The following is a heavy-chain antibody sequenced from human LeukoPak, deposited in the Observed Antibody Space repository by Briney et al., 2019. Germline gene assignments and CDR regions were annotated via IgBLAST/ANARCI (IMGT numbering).Heavy chain of an antibody. J-gene: IGHJ4*02. D-gene: IGHD2-15*01. Sequence: GGSLRLSCAASGFTFSTYAMHWVRQAPGKGLEWVSNISGSGRGGSTYYADSVKGRFIISRDNSKYTLYLQMISLRAEDTAVYYCAKSGLNRFDYWGQGTLVTVSS. CDR2: ISGSGRGGST. CDR1: GFTFSTYA. CDR3: AKSGLNRFDY. V-gene: IGHV3-23*01.